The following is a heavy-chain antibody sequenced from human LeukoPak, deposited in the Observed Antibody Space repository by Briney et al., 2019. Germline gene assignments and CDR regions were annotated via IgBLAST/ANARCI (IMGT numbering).Heavy chain of an antibody. CDR2: ISAYNGNT. J-gene: IGHJ5*02. CDR3: ARVPTMVRGVMVSVWFDP. V-gene: IGHV1-18*01. CDR1: GYTFTSYG. Sequence: ASVKVSCKASGYTFTSYGISWVRQAPGQGLEWMGWISAYNGNTNYARKLQGRVTMTTDTSTSTAYMELRSLRSDDTAVYYCARVPTMVRGVMVSVWFDPWGQGTLVTVSS. D-gene: IGHD3-10*01.